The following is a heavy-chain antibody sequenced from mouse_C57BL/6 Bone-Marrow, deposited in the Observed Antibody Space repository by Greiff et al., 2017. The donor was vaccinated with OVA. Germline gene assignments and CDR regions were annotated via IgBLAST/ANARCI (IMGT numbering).Heavy chain of an antibody. V-gene: IGHV2-6*01. CDR3: ASGRYFAF. Sequence: QVQLQQSGPGLVAPSQSLSITCTVSGFSLTSYGVDWVRQSPGKGLEWLGVIWGVGSTNYNSALKSRLSIRKDNSKCPVFLTLNSLLTYDTAMCYCASGRYFAFWGPGTTVTVSS. CDR1: GFSLTSYG. J-gene: IGHJ1*01. CDR2: IWGVGST.